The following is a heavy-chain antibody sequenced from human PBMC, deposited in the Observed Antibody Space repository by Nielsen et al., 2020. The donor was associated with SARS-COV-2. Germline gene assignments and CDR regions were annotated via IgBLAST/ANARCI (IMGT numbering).Heavy chain of an antibody. Sequence: SETLSLTCTVSGGSISSSYWSWIRQPPGKGLEWIGYIYYSGSITYNPSLKGRVTISADTSRNQLSLRLRSVTAADTAVYYCAREGELLWFGERLNPLYGMDVWGQGTTVTVSS. CDR1: GGSISSSY. D-gene: IGHD3-10*01. J-gene: IGHJ6*02. CDR2: IYYSGSI. CDR3: AREGELLWFGERLNPLYGMDV. V-gene: IGHV4-59*01.